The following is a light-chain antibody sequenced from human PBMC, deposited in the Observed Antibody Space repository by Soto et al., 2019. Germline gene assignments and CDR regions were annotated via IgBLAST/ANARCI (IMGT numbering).Light chain of an antibody. CDR3: QQYGNLPIT. J-gene: IGKJ4*01. Sequence: IDLTQSPGTLSLPPGDRATLSCRASRSLSNSVLAWYQQKPGQAPRLLIYGASKRATGVPDRFSGRGSGTDFTLTISRLEPEDFAVYYCQQYGNLPITFGGGTKVDIK. CDR1: RSLSNSV. V-gene: IGKV3-20*01. CDR2: GAS.